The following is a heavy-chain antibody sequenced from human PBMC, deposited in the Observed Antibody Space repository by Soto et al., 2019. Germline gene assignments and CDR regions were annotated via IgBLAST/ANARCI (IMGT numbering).Heavy chain of an antibody. CDR3: ARGAFIVSPCTGFDY. D-gene: IGHD3-16*02. CDR1: GYAFTIYA. Sequence: GASVKVSWKASGYAFTIYAMNWVRQAPGQRLEWMGWINAGNGNTKYSQKFQGRVTITRDTSKNQFSLHLNSVTPEDTAVYYCARGAFIVSPCTGFDYWGQGTPVTVSS. J-gene: IGHJ4*02. CDR2: INAGNGNT. V-gene: IGHV1-3*01.